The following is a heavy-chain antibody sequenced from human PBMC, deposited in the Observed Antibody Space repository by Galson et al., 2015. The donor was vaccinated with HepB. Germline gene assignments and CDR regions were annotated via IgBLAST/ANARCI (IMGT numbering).Heavy chain of an antibody. V-gene: IGHV5-10-1*01. J-gene: IGHJ6*02. Sequence: QSGAEVKKPGESLRISCKGSGYSFTSYWISWVRQMPGKGLEWMGRIDPSDSYTNYSPSFQGHVTISADKSISTAYLQWSSLKASDTAMYYCARLGIAAAGSVYYGMDVWGQGTTVTVSS. CDR3: ARLGIAAAGSVYYGMDV. D-gene: IGHD6-13*01. CDR2: IDPSDSYT. CDR1: GYSFTSYW.